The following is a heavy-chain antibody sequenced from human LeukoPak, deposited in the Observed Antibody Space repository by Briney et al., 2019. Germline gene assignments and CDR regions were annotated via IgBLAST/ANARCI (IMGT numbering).Heavy chain of an antibody. Sequence: PGGSLRLSCGASGFSFSSYGMHWVRQAPGKGLEWVASIWPDGSKRYYADSVKGRFTISRDNAKNTLYVQMNSLGAEDTAVYYCARGPQWLVLEVYWGQGILVTVSS. CDR3: ARGPQWLVLEVY. J-gene: IGHJ4*02. V-gene: IGHV3-33*01. CDR2: IWPDGSKR. CDR1: GFSFSSYG. D-gene: IGHD6-19*01.